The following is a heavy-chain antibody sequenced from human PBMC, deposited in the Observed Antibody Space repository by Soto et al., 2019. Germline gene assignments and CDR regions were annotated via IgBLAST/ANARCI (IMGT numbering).Heavy chain of an antibody. CDR2: ISGSVSGISGSGGNT. D-gene: IGHD2-2*01. CDR1: GFTFSPFW. V-gene: IGHV3-23*01. Sequence: PGESLKISCAASGFTFSPFWMHWVRQAPGKGLEWVSGISGSVSGISGSGGNTNYADSVRGRFTISRDNSKNTLYLQMNSLRVDDTAVYYCAKEKGYCSRTSCNDFWGQGTLVTVSS. J-gene: IGHJ4*02. CDR3: AKEKGYCSRTSCNDF.